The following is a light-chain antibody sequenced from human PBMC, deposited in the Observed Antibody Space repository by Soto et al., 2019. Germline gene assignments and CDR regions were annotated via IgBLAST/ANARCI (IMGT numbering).Light chain of an antibody. CDR3: SSYTTTDTYV. CDR1: SSDVGGYNY. J-gene: IGLJ1*01. Sequence: QSALTQPASVSGSPGQSITISCTGTSSDVGGYNYVSWSQQHPGKAPKLIIYEVSNRPSGVSNRFSGSKSGNTASLTISGLQAEDEADYYCSSYTTTDTYVFGTGNKLTVL. V-gene: IGLV2-14*01. CDR2: EVS.